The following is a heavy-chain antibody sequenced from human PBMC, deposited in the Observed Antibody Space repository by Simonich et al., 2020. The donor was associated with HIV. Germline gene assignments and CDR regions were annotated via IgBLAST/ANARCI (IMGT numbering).Heavy chain of an antibody. CDR3: AAVKYYYDSSGFSYDGVDV. D-gene: IGHD3-22*01. J-gene: IGHJ3*01. CDR1: GYTLTELS. Sequence: QVQLVQSGAEVKKPGASVKVSCKVSGYTLTELSMHWVRQAPGKGVEWMGGGNPEDGEKNNEQKFKGSVTMTEDSSTDTAHMELSSLTSEDTAVYFCAAVKYYYDSSGFSYDGVDVWGQGTMVTVSS. CDR2: GNPEDGEK. V-gene: IGHV1-24*01.